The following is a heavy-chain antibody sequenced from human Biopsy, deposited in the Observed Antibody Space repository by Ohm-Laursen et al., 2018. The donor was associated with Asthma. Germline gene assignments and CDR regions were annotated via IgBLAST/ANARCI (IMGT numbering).Heavy chain of an antibody. Sequence: PTQTLTLTSTLSGLSLSKTGMRVSWIRQPPGKALEWLARIDWDDDKFYSASLKTRLTISKDTSKNQVVLTMTTMDPVDTATYYCAREQQLGNFDYWGQGTLVTVSS. CDR2: IDWDDDK. J-gene: IGHJ4*02. V-gene: IGHV2-70*04. CDR3: AREQQLGNFDY. D-gene: IGHD6-13*01. CDR1: GLSLSKTGMR.